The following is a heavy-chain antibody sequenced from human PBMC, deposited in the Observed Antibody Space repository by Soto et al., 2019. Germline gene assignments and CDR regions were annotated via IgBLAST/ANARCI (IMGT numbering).Heavy chain of an antibody. CDR2: IYYSGDT. CDR1: GDSLNSYY. Sequence: QVQLQESGPGLVKPSETLSLTCSVSGDSLNSYYWSWIRQSPGKGLEWLGYIYYSGDTKYNPSLQSRISISVDTTENQFSLRLSSVTAADTAVYFCARDRNKLWKNDAFDIWGQGTMVIVSS. D-gene: IGHD1-1*01. CDR3: ARDRNKLWKNDAFDI. V-gene: IGHV4-59*01. J-gene: IGHJ3*02.